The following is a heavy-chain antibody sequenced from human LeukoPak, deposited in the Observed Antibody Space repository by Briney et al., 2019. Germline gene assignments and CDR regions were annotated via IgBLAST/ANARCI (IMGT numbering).Heavy chain of an antibody. CDR1: GGPYSLFY. V-gene: IGHV4-59*08. D-gene: IGHD3-16*01. CDR3: ASLSGSYVVPNF. J-gene: IGHJ3*01. CDR2: IYYSGST. Sequence: SETLSLLRTVSGGPYSLFYGSCIRQPPGKGLEWIGYIYYSGSTNYNPSLKSRVTISVDTSMNQFSLKLSSVNDADTAVYSCASLSGSYVVPNFWGQGTMVTVSS.